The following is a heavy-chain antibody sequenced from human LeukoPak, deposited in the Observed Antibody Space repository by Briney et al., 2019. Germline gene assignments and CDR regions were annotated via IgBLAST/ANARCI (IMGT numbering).Heavy chain of an antibody. D-gene: IGHD6-6*01. Sequence: PSETLSLTCAVYGGSFSGYYWSWIRQPPGKGLEWIGEINHSVSTNYNPSLKSRVTISVDTSKNQFSLKLSSVTAADTAVYYCARAYSSYVGYYYMDVWGKGTTVTVSS. CDR2: INHSVST. CDR1: GGSFSGYY. CDR3: ARAYSSYVGYYYMDV. V-gene: IGHV4-34*01. J-gene: IGHJ6*03.